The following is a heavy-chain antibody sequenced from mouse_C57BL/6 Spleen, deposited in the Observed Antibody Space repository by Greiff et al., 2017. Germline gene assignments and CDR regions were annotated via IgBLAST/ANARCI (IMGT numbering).Heavy chain of an antibody. CDR1: GYTFTNYW. Sequence: QVQLKQSGAELVRPGTSVKMSCKASGYTFTNYWIGWAKQRPGHGLEWIGDIYPGGGDTTYNEKFKGKATLTADKSSSTAYMRYRRLTSEDSAVXYCAREAGLRRCDYWGQGTTLTVSS. D-gene: IGHD2-4*01. J-gene: IGHJ2*01. CDR2: IYPGGGDT. CDR3: AREAGLRRCDY. V-gene: IGHV1-63*01.